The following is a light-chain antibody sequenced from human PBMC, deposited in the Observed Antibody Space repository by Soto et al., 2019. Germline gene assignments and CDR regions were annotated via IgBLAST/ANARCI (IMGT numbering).Light chain of an antibody. Sequence: QSVVTQPASVSGSPGQSINLSCTGTSSDVGGYDFVSWYQQYPGKAPKLIIYQVTQRPSGVSPRFSASKSGNTASLRISGLQTEDEADYYCCSYGGGTTLVLGGGTKVTVL. CDR2: QVT. V-gene: IGLV2-23*02. CDR1: SSDVGGYDF. CDR3: CSYGGGTTLV. J-gene: IGLJ2*01.